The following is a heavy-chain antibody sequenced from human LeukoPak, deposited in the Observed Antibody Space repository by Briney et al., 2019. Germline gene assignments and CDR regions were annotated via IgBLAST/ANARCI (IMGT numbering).Heavy chain of an antibody. V-gene: IGHV3-33*01. CDR1: GFSFSNHG. D-gene: IGHD3-10*01. Sequence: PGGSLRLPCAASGFSFSNHGMHWVRQAPGKRLEWVAVIWDDGNNKRYANSVRGRFTISRDNAKNTLYLQMNSLRAEDTAVYFCARVLDGSGSRSFGYWGQGTLVTVSS. CDR3: ARVLDGSGSRSFGY. CDR2: IWDDGNNK. J-gene: IGHJ4*02.